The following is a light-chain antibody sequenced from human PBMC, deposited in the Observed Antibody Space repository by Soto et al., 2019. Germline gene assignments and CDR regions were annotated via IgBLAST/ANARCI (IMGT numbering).Light chain of an antibody. CDR3: SAHGGTNPYV. CDR1: ASDIGGYSF. CDR2: DVN. Sequence: QSALTQPPSASGSPGQSVAISCTGTASDIGGYSFVSWYQQHPGKAPKLLIYDVNKRPSGVPDCFSGSKSGNTASLTVSGLQAEDEAEYYCSAHGGTNPYVFGTGTKLTVL. V-gene: IGLV2-8*01. J-gene: IGLJ1*01.